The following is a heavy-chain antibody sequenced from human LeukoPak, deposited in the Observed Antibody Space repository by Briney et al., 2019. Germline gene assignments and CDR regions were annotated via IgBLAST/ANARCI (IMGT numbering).Heavy chain of an antibody. V-gene: IGHV3-15*01. D-gene: IGHD2-2*01. CDR1: GFTFSNAW. CDR2: IKPNFIGGTT. CDR3: ARDRPRVGLDY. J-gene: IGHJ4*02. Sequence: NPGGSLRLSCAASGFTFSNAWMSWVRQAPGKGLECVGRIKPNFIGGTTDYAAPVKGRFTISRDDLKNTLYLQMNSLRAEDMAVHYCARDRPRVGLDYWGQGTLVTVSS.